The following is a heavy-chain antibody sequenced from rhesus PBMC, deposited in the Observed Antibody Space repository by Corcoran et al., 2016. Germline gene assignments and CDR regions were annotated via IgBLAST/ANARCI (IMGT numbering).Heavy chain of an antibody. J-gene: IGHJ4*01. CDR2: IFGSGGST. CDR3: AREGIWTGYSYDY. V-gene: IGHV4-173*01. D-gene: IGHD3-3*01. CDR1: GGSISSNY. Sequence: QLQLQESGPGLVKPSETLSLTCAVSGGSISSNYWRWIRQPPGKGLECIGRIFGSGGSTNYNPTRMSGVTRSTDSSKDQFSLKLTSVTAAVTTVDYCAREGIWTGYSYDYWGQGVLVTVSS.